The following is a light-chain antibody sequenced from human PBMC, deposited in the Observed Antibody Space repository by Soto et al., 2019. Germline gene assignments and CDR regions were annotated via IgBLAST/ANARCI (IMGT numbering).Light chain of an antibody. V-gene: IGLV1-40*01. CDR1: SSNIGAGYD. J-gene: IGLJ1*01. CDR2: GNS. Sequence: QSVLTQPPSVSGAPGQGVTISCTGSSSNIGAGYDVHWYQQLPGTAPKLLIYGNSNRPSGVPDRFSGSKSGTSASLAITGLQAEDEADYYCQSYDSSLSGYVFGTGTMVTVL. CDR3: QSYDSSLSGYV.